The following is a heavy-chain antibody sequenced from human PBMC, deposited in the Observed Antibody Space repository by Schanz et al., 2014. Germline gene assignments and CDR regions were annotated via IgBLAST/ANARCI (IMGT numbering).Heavy chain of an antibody. CDR1: GFSVGNKY. V-gene: IGHV3-66*01. J-gene: IGHJ4*02. CDR2: IYIGGNT. Sequence: EVQLVESGGGLVQPGGSLRLSCAASGFSVGNKYMNWVRQAPGKGLEWVSFIYIGGNTYYADSVKGRFTISRDNSKNTVYIQMNSLRAEDTAVYYCARGVPAYYFDDWGQGTLVTVSS. CDR3: ARGVPAYYFDD. D-gene: IGHD3-3*01.